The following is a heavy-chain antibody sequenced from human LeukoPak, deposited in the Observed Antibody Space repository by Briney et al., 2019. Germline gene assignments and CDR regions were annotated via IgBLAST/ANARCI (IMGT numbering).Heavy chain of an antibody. D-gene: IGHD3-10*01. CDR2: IHHSGST. J-gene: IGHJ4*02. Sequence: SETLSLTCTVSGGSISSSSNYWGWIRQPAGKGLEWIGSIHHSGSTYYNPSLKSRVTVSLDKSKNQFSLNLSSVSAADTAVYYCSREVVYTYGSDYWGQGTLVTVSS. V-gene: IGHV4-39*07. CDR3: SREVVYTYGSDY. CDR1: GGSISSSSNY.